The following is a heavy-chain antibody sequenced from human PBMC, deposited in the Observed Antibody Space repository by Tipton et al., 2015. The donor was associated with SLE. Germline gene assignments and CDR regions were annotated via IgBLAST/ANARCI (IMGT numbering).Heavy chain of an antibody. J-gene: IGHJ4*02. V-gene: IGHV3-11*04. CDR2: MSRTGDTT. CDR3: ARDLSLYAMDY. D-gene: IGHD5/OR15-5a*01. CDR1: GGSLRSNDY. Sequence: LSLTCSVSGGSLRSNDYWGWIRQSAGKGLEWVSYMSRTGDTTYYADSVKGRFIISRDDAKNSLYLQMKSLRPEDTAVYYCARDLSLYAMDYWGQGTLVSVSS.